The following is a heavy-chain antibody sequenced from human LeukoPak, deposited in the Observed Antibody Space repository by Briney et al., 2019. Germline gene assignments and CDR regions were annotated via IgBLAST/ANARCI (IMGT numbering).Heavy chain of an antibody. Sequence: KPSGTLSLTCTVSGGSISSYYWSWIRQPAGKGLEWIGRIYTSGSTNYNPSLKSRVTMSVDTSKNQFSLKLSSVTAADTAVYYCARDRESGYCSGGSCYSYNWFDPWGQGTLVTVSS. CDR2: IYTSGST. D-gene: IGHD2-15*01. CDR3: ARDRESGYCSGGSCYSYNWFDP. V-gene: IGHV4-4*07. J-gene: IGHJ5*02. CDR1: GGSISSYY.